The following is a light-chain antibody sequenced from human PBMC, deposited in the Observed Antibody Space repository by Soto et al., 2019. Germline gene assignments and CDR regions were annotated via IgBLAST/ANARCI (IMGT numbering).Light chain of an antibody. CDR1: QSVSSN. J-gene: IGKJ1*01. CDR2: GAS. Sequence: EIVMTQSPATLYVSPGEKATLSCRASQSVSSNLAWYQQKSGQAPRLLIYGASTRTTGIPARFSGSGSGTEVTLTIRSLQSEDFAVYYCKQYYNWLSFGQGTKVKFK. CDR3: KQYYNWLS. V-gene: IGKV3-15*01.